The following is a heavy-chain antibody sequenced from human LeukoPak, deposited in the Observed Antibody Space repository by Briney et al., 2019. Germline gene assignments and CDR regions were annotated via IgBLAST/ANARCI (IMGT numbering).Heavy chain of an antibody. V-gene: IGHV1-2*02. CDR1: GYTFTGYY. Sequence: GASVKVSCKASGYTFTGYYMHWVRQAPGQGLEWMGWINPNSGATKYTQKFQGRVTMTRDTSINTAYMELSRLRSDDTAVYYCARDGKGGYTYGEFDYWGQGTLVTVSS. J-gene: IGHJ4*02. CDR2: INPNSGAT. CDR3: ARDGKGGYTYGEFDY. D-gene: IGHD5-18*01.